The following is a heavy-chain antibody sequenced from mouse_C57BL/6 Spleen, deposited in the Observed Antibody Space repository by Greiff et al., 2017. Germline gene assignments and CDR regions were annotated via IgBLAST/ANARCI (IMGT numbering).Heavy chain of an antibody. D-gene: IGHD2-4*01. CDR3: ARVIYYDYDGYYAMDY. Sequence: EVQLVESGPGLVKPSQSLSLTCSVTGYSITSGYYWNWIRQFPGNKLEWMGYISYDGSNNYNPSLKNRISITRDTSKNQFFLKLNSVTTEDTATYYCARVIYYDYDGYYAMDYWGQGTSVTVSS. J-gene: IGHJ4*01. CDR1: GYSITSGYY. V-gene: IGHV3-6*01. CDR2: ISYDGSN.